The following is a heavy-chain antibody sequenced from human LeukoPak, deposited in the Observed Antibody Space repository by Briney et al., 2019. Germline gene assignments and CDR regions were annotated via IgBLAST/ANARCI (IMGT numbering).Heavy chain of an antibody. D-gene: IGHD3-3*01. CDR1: GGSFSGYY. V-gene: IGHV4-34*01. CDR3: ARLSSITYYDFWSGSYYFDY. J-gene: IGHJ4*02. CDR2: INHSGST. Sequence: PSETLSLTCAVYGGSFSGYYWSWIRQPPEKGLEWIGEINHSGSTNYNPSLKSRVTISVDTSKNQFSLKLSSVTAADTAVYYCARLSSITYYDFWSGSYYFDYWGQGTLVTVSS.